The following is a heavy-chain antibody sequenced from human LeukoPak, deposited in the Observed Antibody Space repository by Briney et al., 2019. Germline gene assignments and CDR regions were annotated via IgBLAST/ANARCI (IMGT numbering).Heavy chain of an antibody. CDR2: IYDGGST. D-gene: IGHD1-26*01. CDR3: AREYSGSYFHY. J-gene: IGHJ4*02. V-gene: IGHV3-53*01. CDR1: GFTVSSNY. Sequence: GGSLRLSCAASGFTVSSNYMSWVRQAPGKGLEWVSVIYDGGSTYYADSVKGRFTISRDNSKNTLYLQMNSLRAEDTAVYYCAREYSGSYFHYWGQGTLVTVTS.